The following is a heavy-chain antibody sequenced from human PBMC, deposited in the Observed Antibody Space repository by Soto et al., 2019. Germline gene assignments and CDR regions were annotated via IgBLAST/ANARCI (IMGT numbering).Heavy chain of an antibody. CDR3: ARTYYDFWSGYYPPYYYYGMDV. CDR1: GGSISSSSYY. Sequence: SETLSLTCTVSGGSISSSSYYWGWIRQPPGKGLEWIGSIYYSGSTYYNPSLKSRVTISVDTSKNQFSLKLSSVTAADTAVYYCARTYYDFWSGYYPPYYYYGMDVWGQRTTVTVSS. D-gene: IGHD3-3*01. CDR2: IYYSGST. J-gene: IGHJ6*02. V-gene: IGHV4-39*01.